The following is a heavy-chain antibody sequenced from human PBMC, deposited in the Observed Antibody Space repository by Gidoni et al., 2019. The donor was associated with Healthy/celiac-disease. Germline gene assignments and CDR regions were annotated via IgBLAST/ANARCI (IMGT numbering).Heavy chain of an antibody. CDR1: GFTFSSYA. J-gene: IGHJ6*03. D-gene: IGHD6-13*01. Sequence: EVQLLESGGGLVQPGVSLRLSCAASGFTFSSYAMSWVRQAPGKGLEWVSAISGSGGSTYYADSVKGRFTISRDNSKNTLYLQMNSLRAEDTAVYYCARHQSSSWYHYYYYMDVWGKGTTVTVSS. V-gene: IGHV3-23*01. CDR2: ISGSGGST. CDR3: ARHQSSSWYHYYYYMDV.